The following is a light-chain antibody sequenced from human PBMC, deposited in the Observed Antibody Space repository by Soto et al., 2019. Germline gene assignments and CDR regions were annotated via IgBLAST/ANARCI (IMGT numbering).Light chain of an antibody. CDR2: DAS. V-gene: IGKV3-15*01. Sequence: EVVMTQSTATLSVSPAERATFSCRASQSVTTNLAWYQHKPGQSPRLLISDASTGASGIPPRFSGSGSGTEFTLTIDRLQSADFAVYYCQQYDRWPVTFGGGTKVDIK. CDR3: QQYDRWPVT. CDR1: QSVTTN. J-gene: IGKJ4*01.